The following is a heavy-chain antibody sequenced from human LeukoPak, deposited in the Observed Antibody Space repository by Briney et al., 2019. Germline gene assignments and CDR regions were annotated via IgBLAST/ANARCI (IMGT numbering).Heavy chain of an antibody. Sequence: PSETLSLTCAVYGGSFSDYHWTWIRQTPGKGLEWIGEINHSGSTNYNPSLKSRVSISVDTSRNQFSLRLTSVTAADTALYYCASDDYGDLVNAFDIWGQGTMVAVSS. CDR1: GGSFSDYH. J-gene: IGHJ3*02. CDR3: ASDDYGDLVNAFDI. V-gene: IGHV4-34*01. D-gene: IGHD4-17*01. CDR2: INHSGST.